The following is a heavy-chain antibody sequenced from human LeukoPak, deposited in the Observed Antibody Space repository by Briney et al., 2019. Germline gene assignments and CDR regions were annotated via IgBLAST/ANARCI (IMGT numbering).Heavy chain of an antibody. J-gene: IGHJ4*02. CDR2: ISGSGGST. D-gene: IGHD5-12*01. CDR1: GFSFTAYA. CDR3: AREMGGYPFDY. Sequence: GGSLRLSCAASGFSFTAYAMSWFRQAPGKGLEWVSAISGSGGSTYYADSVKGRFTISRDNSKNTLYLQMNSLRVEDTAVYYCAREMGGYPFDYWGQETLVTVSS. V-gene: IGHV3-23*01.